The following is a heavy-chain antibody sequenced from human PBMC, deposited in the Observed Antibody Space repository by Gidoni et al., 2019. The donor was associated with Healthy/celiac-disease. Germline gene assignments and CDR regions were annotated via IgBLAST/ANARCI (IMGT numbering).Heavy chain of an antibody. CDR1: GDSISSYY. Sequence: QVQLQESGPGLVKPSETLSLTCTVPGDSISSYYWSWIRQPPGKGLEWIGYSYYSGSTNYNPSLKSRLTISVDTSKNQFSLKLTSVTAADTAVYYCARDSVGSPFHYWGQGTLVTVSS. CDR2: SYYSGST. V-gene: IGHV4-59*01. J-gene: IGHJ4*02. CDR3: ARDSVGSPFHY. D-gene: IGHD1-26*01.